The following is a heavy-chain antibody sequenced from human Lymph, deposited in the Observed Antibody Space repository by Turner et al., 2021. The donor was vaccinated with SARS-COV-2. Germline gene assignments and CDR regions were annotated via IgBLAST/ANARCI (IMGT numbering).Heavy chain of an antibody. CDR3: ARDRGGYGAYYYGMDV. J-gene: IGHJ6*02. CDR2: ISISSSTI. V-gene: IGHV3-48*02. Sequence: EVQLVASGGGLVQPGGSLRPSCAASGFTFSSYSMNWVRQAPGKGLEWVSYISISSSTIYYADSVKGRFTISRDNAKNSLYLQMNSLRDEDTAVYYCARDRGGYGAYYYGMDVWGQGTTVTVSS. CDR1: GFTFSSYS. D-gene: IGHD2-15*01.